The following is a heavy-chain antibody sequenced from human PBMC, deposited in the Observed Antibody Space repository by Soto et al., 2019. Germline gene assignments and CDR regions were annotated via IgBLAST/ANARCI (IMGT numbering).Heavy chain of an antibody. CDR2: ISAYNGNT. D-gene: IGHD4-17*01. V-gene: IGHV1-18*01. CDR1: GYTFASYG. Sequence: ASVKVSCKASGYTFASYGSSWVRQAPGQGLEWMGWISAYNGNTNYAQKLQGRVTMTTDTSTSTAYMELRSLRSDDTAVYYCARDRDDYGHYGPEFALDPWGQGTLVTVSS. J-gene: IGHJ5*02. CDR3: ARDRDDYGHYGPEFALDP.